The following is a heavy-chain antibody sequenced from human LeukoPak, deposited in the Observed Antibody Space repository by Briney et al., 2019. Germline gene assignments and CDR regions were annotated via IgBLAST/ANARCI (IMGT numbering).Heavy chain of an antibody. V-gene: IGHV4-4*09. J-gene: IGHJ5*02. CDR2: IYTSGST. CDR1: GGSISSYY. D-gene: IGHD6-19*01. Sequence: SETLSLTCTVSGGSISSYYWSWIRQPPGKGLEWIGYIYTSGSTNYNPSLKSRVTMSVDTSKNQFSLKLSSVTAADTAVYYCARRRIAVAGNWFDPWGQGTLVTVSS. CDR3: ARRRIAVAGNWFDP.